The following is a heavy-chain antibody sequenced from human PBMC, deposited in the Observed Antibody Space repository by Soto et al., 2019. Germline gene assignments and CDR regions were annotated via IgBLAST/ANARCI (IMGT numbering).Heavy chain of an antibody. CDR1: GGFISSSSYY. D-gene: IGHD4-17*01. Sequence: QLQLQESGPGLVKPSETLSLICTVSGGFISSSSYYWGWIRQSPGKGLEWIGGVYSSGSTYYNPSLKSRVTVMVDTSKNQFSLRLSSVTAADTAVYYCARQGPGDYVGRGDWFDPWGQGTLVTVSS. V-gene: IGHV4-39*01. CDR3: ARQGPGDYVGRGDWFDP. CDR2: VYSSGST. J-gene: IGHJ5*02.